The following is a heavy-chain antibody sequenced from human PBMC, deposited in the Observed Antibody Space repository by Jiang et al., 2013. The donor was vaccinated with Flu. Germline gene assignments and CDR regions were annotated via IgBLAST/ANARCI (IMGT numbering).Heavy chain of an antibody. D-gene: IGHD3-22*01. Sequence: SGISGGGDGTYYADSVKGRFTISRDNSQNTLYLQMHSLRAEDTAVYYCAKLTDYFDSSGNFDYWGQGTLVTVSS. CDR3: AKLTDYFDSSGNFDY. V-gene: IGHV3-23*01. J-gene: IGHJ4*02. CDR2: ISGGGDGT.